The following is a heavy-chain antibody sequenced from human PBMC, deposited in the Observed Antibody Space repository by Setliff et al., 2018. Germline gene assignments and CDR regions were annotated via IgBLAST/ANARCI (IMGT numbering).Heavy chain of an antibody. V-gene: IGHV3-7*01. CDR2: INQDGSEK. D-gene: IGHD3-10*01. CDR3: ARAIGSGMSDY. CDR1: GFSYSNCW. Sequence: GSLRLSCTASGFSYSNCWVSWVRQAPGKGLEWVANINQDGSEKYYVDSVKGRFTISRDNAKNSLYLQTNSLRAEDTAVYYCARAIGSGMSDYWGQGTLVTVSS. J-gene: IGHJ4*02.